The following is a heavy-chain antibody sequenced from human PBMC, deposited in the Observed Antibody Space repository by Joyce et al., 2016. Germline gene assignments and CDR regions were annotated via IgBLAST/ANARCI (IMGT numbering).Heavy chain of an antibody. J-gene: IGHJ3*02. CDR1: GGTFSSYA. Sequence: QVQLVQSGAEVKKPGSSVKVSCKASGGTFSSYAISWVRQAPGQGLEWMGGITPMFGTANYAQKFQGRVTITADESTSTTYMELSSLRSDDTAVYYCARGPLSGVKKGFDIWGQGTMVTVSS. CDR3: ARGPLSGVKKGFDI. D-gene: IGHD3-10*01. CDR2: ITPMFGTA. V-gene: IGHV1-69*01.